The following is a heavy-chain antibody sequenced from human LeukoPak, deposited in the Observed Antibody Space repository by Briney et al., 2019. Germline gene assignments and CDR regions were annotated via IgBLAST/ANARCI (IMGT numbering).Heavy chain of an antibody. CDR2: INHSGST. CDR3: ARGGDLAVDY. V-gene: IGHV4-34*01. CDR1: GGSFSGYY. J-gene: IGHJ4*02. Sequence: SETLSLTCAVYGGSFSGYYWSWIRQPPGKGLEWIGEINHSGSTNYNPSLKSRVTISVDTSKNQFSLKLSSVTAADTAVYYCARGGDLAVDYWGQGTLVTVSS. D-gene: IGHD2-21*01.